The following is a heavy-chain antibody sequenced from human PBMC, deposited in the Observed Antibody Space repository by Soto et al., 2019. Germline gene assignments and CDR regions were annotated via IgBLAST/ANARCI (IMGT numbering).Heavy chain of an antibody. Sequence: SVKVSCKASGGTFSSYAISWVRQAPGQGLEWMGGIIPIFGTANYAQKFQGRVTITAGESTSTAYMELSSLRSEDTAVYYCARSHYYDSSGYYPFDYWGQGTLVTVSS. CDR2: IIPIFGTA. J-gene: IGHJ4*02. CDR3: ARSHYYDSSGYYPFDY. V-gene: IGHV1-69*13. CDR1: GGTFSSYA. D-gene: IGHD3-22*01.